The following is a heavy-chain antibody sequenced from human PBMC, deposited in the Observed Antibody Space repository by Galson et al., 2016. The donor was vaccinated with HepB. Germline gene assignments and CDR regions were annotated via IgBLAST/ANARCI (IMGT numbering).Heavy chain of an antibody. J-gene: IGHJ6*03. CDR1: GYTFTNFG. CDR2: ISTYNGDA. Sequence: SVKVSCKASGYTFTNFGIYWVRQAPGQGLEWMGRISTYNGDADYAQMVQDRVTMTTDTSTTTAYMELKRLRSDDTAVYYCARVYEVIPAARAYYYYYMDVWGKGTTVTVSS. CDR3: ARVYEVIPAARAYYYYYMDV. V-gene: IGHV1-18*01. D-gene: IGHD2-2*01.